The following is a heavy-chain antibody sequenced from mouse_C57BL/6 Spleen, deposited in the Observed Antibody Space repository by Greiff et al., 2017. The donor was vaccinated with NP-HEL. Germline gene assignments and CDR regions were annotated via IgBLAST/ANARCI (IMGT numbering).Heavy chain of an antibody. Sequence: EVQVVESGGGLVKPGGSLKLSCAASGFTFSSYAMSWVRQTPEKRLEWVATISDGGSYTYYPDNVKGRFTISRDNAKNNLYLQMSHLKSEDTAMYYCARDYYGRSYGAMDYWGQGTSVTVSS. CDR2: ISDGGSYT. V-gene: IGHV5-4*01. CDR1: GFTFSSYA. D-gene: IGHD1-1*01. CDR3: ARDYYGRSYGAMDY. J-gene: IGHJ4*01.